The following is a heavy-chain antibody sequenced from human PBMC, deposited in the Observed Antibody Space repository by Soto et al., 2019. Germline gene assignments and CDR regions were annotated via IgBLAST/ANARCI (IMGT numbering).Heavy chain of an antibody. Sequence: QVQLQQWGAGLLKPSETLSLTCAVYGGSFSGYYWSWIRQPPGKGLEWIGEINHSGSTNYNPSLKSRVTISVDTSKSQFSLKLSSVTAADTAVYYCARGYGDFWSGYSSLDYWGQGTLVTVSS. V-gene: IGHV4-34*01. CDR1: GGSFSGYY. CDR2: INHSGST. CDR3: ARGYGDFWSGYSSLDY. D-gene: IGHD3-3*01. J-gene: IGHJ4*02.